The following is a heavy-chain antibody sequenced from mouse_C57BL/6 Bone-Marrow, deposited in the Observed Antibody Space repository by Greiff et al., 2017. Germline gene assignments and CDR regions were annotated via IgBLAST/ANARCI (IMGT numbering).Heavy chain of an antibody. D-gene: IGHD1-1*01. CDR3: ARHFNYYGLDY. CDR2: ISNGGGST. J-gene: IGHJ2*01. CDR1: GFTFSDYY. Sequence: EVKVVESGGGLVQPGGSLKLSCAASGFTFSDYYMYWVRQTPEKRLEWVAYISNGGGSTYYPDTVKGRFTISRDNAKNTLYLQMSRLKSEDTAMYYCARHFNYYGLDYWGQGTTLTVSS. V-gene: IGHV5-12*01.